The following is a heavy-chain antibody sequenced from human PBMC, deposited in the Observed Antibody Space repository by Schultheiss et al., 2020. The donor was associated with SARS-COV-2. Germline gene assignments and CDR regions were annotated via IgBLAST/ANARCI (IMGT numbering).Heavy chain of an antibody. V-gene: IGHV4-59*12. CDR1: GGSISSYY. CDR3: ARDNDYGGNSDY. Sequence: SETLSLTCTVSGGSISSYYWSWIRQPPGKGLEWIGYIYYSGSTNYNPSLKSRVTISVDTSKNQFSLKLSSVTAADTAVYYCARDNDYGGNSDYWGQGTLVTVSS. CDR2: IYYSGST. J-gene: IGHJ4*02. D-gene: IGHD4-23*01.